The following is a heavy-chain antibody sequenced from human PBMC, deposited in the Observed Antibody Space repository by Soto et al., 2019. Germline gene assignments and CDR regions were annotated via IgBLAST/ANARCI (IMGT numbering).Heavy chain of an antibody. Sequence: GGSLRLSCAASGFTFSSYAMHWVRQAPGKGLEWVAVISYDGSNKYYADSVKGRFTISRDNSKNTLYLQMNSLRAEDTAVYYCARDLWAAAGTSKFDYWGQGTLVTVSS. CDR2: ISYDGSNK. D-gene: IGHD6-13*01. CDR3: ARDLWAAAGTSKFDY. J-gene: IGHJ4*02. CDR1: GFTFSSYA. V-gene: IGHV3-30-3*01.